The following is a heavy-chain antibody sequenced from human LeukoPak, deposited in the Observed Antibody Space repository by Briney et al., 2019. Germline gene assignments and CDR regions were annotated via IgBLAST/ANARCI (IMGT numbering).Heavy chain of an antibody. CDR3: ARGLPGERGYYYGMDV. CDR1: GFTFSSYS. J-gene: IGHJ6*02. V-gene: IGHV3-21*01. CDR2: ISSSSSYI. D-gene: IGHD2-21*01. Sequence: PGGPLRLSCAASGFTFSSYSMNWVRQAPGKGLEWVSSISSSSSYIYYADSVKGRFTISRDNAKNSLYLQMNSLRAEDTAVYYCARGLPGERGYYYGMDVWGQGTTVTVSS.